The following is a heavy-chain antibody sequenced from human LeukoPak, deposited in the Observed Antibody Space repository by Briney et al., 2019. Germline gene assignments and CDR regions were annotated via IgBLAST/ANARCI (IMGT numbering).Heavy chain of an antibody. CDR3: ARDPPYEPNVSSGYYMDV. J-gene: IGHJ6*03. CDR2: VYTSGIT. D-gene: IGHD3-10*01. V-gene: IGHV4-61*02. Sequence: PSETLSLTCTVSGGSISSGSYYWTWIRQPAGKELEWIGRVYTSGITNYNPSLKSRVTISLDTSKNQFSLRLSPVTAADTAVYYCARDPPYEPNVSSGYYMDVWGKGTTVTVSS. CDR1: GGSISSGSYY.